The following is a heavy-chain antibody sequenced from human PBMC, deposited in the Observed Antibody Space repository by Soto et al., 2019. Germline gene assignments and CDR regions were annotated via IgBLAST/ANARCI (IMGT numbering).Heavy chain of an antibody. CDR2: ISGSGGST. V-gene: IGHV3-23*01. CDR3: AKDPGYNWNDLGYYYYYMDV. J-gene: IGHJ6*03. D-gene: IGHD1-1*01. Sequence: GGSLRLSCAASGFTFSSYAMSWVRQAPGKGLEWVSAISGSGGSTYYADSVKGRFTISRDNSKNTLYLQMNSLRAEDTAVYYCAKDPGYNWNDLGYYYYYMDVWGKGTTVTVSS. CDR1: GFTFSSYA.